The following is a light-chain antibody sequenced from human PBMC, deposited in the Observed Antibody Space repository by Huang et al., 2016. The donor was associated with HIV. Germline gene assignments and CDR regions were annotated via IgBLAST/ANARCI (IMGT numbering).Light chain of an antibody. CDR2: AAS. V-gene: IGKV1-39*01. CDR1: EFGSRN. J-gene: IGKJ4*02. Sequence: DIQMTQSPSSLSATVGDRINMTCRASEFGSRNLNWYQQKPGKAPDLLIYAASSVQSGVPPRFSGSGTETEFTLTISSLQPEDFATYYGQQSYSTPLTFGGGTKVE. CDR3: QQSYSTPLT.